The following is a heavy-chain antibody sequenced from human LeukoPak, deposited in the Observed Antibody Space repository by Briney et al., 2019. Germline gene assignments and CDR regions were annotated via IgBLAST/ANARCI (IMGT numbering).Heavy chain of an antibody. CDR1: GFNFDDYA. CDR2: ISWNSGNI. J-gene: IGHJ4*02. D-gene: IGHD4-17*01. V-gene: IGHV3-9*01. CDR3: AKAVTTSRYYFDY. Sequence: GGSLRLSCAASGFNFDDYAMHWVRQAPGKGLEWVSGISWNSGNIAYADSVKGRFTISRDNSRNTLYLQMNSLRAEDTAVHYCAKAVTTSRYYFDYWGQGTLVTVSS.